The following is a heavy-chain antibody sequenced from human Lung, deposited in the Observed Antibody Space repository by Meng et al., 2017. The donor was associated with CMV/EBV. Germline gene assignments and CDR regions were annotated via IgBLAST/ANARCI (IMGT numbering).Heavy chain of an antibody. D-gene: IGHD6-13*01. Sequence: ESXKISXAASGFTFSSYSMNWVRQAPGKGLEWVSSISSSSSYIYYADSVKGRFTISRDNAKNSLYLQMNSLRAEDTAVYYCARGGIAEHYDYYYGMDVWGQGXTVTVSS. CDR3: ARGGIAEHYDYYYGMDV. CDR2: ISSSSSYI. CDR1: GFTFSSYS. V-gene: IGHV3-21*01. J-gene: IGHJ6*02.